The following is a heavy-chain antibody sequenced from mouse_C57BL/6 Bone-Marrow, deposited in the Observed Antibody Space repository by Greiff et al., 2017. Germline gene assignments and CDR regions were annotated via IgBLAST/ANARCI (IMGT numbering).Heavy chain of an antibody. CDR2: IYPTSGRT. CDR1: GYTFTSYW. D-gene: IGHD4-1*01. Sequence: QVQLQQPGAELVKPGASVKMSCKASGYTFTSYWITWVKQRPGQGLEWIGDIYPTSGRTNYNEKFKSKAILTVDTVSNTAYMQLSSLTSEDSAVFYCARSGPLGRSFDYWGQGTTLTVSS. J-gene: IGHJ2*01. CDR3: ARSGPLGRSFDY. V-gene: IGHV1-55*01.